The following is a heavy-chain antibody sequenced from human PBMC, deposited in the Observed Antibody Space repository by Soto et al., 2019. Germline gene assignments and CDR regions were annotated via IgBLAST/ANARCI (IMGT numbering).Heavy chain of an antibody. CDR2: TYFRSKWYI. CDR3: TRGRSGYSVALFEY. Sequence: SQTLSLTCAISGDSVSNNDAAWNWIRQSPSRGLEWLGRTYFRSKWYIEYAISMNSRMTINPDTSKNQFSLQLNSVTPEDTAVYYCTRGRSGYSVALFEYWGQGSQLTGSS. D-gene: IGHD3-22*01. CDR1: GDSVSNNDAA. V-gene: IGHV6-1*01. J-gene: IGHJ4*02.